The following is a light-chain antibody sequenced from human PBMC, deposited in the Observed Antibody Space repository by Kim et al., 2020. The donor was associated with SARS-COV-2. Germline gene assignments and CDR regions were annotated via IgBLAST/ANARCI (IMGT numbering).Light chain of an antibody. Sequence: QSVLTQPPSLSGTPGQRVTISCFGTASNIGKNPVNWYQHLPGTAPKFLIYGNYERPSGVPDRFSGSKSGTSASLAISGLQSEDEADYYCATWDDSLNGFVFGTGTKVTVL. CDR1: ASNIGKNP. CDR3: ATWDDSLNGFV. CDR2: GNY. J-gene: IGLJ1*01. V-gene: IGLV1-44*01.